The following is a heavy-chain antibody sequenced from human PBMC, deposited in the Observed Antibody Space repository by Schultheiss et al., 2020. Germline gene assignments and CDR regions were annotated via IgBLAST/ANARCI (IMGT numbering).Heavy chain of an antibody. J-gene: IGHJ6*02. V-gene: IGHV1-18*04. CDR3: ARDPGIAAAGTPPYYYYGMDV. D-gene: IGHD6-13*01. CDR1: GYTFTGYY. Sequence: ASVKVSCKASGYTFTGYYMHWVRQAPGQGLEWMGWINPNSGNTNYAQKLQGRVTMTTDTSTSTAYMELRSLRSDDTAVYYCARDPGIAAAGTPPYYYYGMDVWGQGTTVTVSS. CDR2: INPNSGNT.